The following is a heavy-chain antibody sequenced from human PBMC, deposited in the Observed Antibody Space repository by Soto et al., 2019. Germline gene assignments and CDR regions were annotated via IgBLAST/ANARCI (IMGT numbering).Heavy chain of an antibody. CDR2: ISSTTNYI. Sequence: GGSLRLSCAASGFTFTRYSMNWVRQAPGKGLEWVSSISSTTNYIYYGDSMKGRFTISRYNAKNSLYLEMNSLRAEDTAVYYCARESEDLTSNFDYWGQGTLVTVSS. CDR3: ARESEDLTSNFDY. V-gene: IGHV3-21*06. J-gene: IGHJ4*02. CDR1: GFTFTRYS.